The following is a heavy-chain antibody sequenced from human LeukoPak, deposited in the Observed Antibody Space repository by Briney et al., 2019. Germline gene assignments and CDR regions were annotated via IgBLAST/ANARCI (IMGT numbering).Heavy chain of an antibody. CDR1: GGSFSGYY. CDR3: ARWNVWGSYRYTGGYFDY. V-gene: IGHV4-34*01. D-gene: IGHD3-16*02. J-gene: IGHJ4*02. Sequence: SETLSLTCTVSGGSFSGYYWSWIRQPPRKGLEWIGGINHSGSTNYNPSLKSRVTISVDTSKNQFSLKLSSVTAADTAVYYCARWNVWGSYRYTGGYFDYWGQGTLVTVSS. CDR2: INHSGST.